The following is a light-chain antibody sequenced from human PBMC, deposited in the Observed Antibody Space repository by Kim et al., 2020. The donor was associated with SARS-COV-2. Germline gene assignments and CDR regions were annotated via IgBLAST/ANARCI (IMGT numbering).Light chain of an antibody. Sequence: ASVGDRVTITCRASQSTSSYLNWYQQKPGEPPKLLIYKAYSLQSGVPSRFSGSGSGTDFTLTISSLQPEDFATYYCQHSFSTPVTFGQGTRLEIK. J-gene: IGKJ5*01. CDR1: QSTSSY. CDR2: KAY. CDR3: QHSFSTPVT. V-gene: IGKV1-39*01.